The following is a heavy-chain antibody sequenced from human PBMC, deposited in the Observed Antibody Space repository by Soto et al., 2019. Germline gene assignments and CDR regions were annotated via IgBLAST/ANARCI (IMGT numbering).Heavy chain of an antibody. CDR3: AHRLSGLRLRPYGDNWYFDL. CDR1: GFSLSTSGVG. V-gene: IGHV2-5*02. J-gene: IGHJ2*01. D-gene: IGHD4-17*01. CDR2: IYWDDDK. Sequence: SGPTLVNHTQTLTLTCTFSGFSLSTSGVGVGWIRQPPGKALEWLALIYWDDDKRYSPSLKSRLTITKDTSKNQVVLTMTNMDPVDTATYYCAHRLSGLRLRPYGDNWYFDLWGRGTLVTVSS.